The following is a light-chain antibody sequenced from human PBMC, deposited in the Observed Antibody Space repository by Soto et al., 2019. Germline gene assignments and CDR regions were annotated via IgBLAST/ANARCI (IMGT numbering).Light chain of an antibody. V-gene: IGLV2-8*01. Sequence: QSALTQPPSASGSPGQSVTISCTGTSNDVGYSNYVSWYQQHPGKAPKLMIYDVTKRPSGVPDRFSGSKSGSTASLTVSGLQAEDEADYYCSSYAGSNNWVFGGGTQLTVL. J-gene: IGLJ3*02. CDR1: SNDVGYSNY. CDR3: SSYAGSNNWV. CDR2: DVT.